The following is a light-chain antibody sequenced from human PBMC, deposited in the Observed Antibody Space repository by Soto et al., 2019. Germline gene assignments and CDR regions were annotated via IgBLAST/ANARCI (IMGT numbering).Light chain of an antibody. CDR2: TNN. CDR3: AAWDDGLNGWV. Sequence: QSVLTQPPSASGTPGQRVSISCSGNSSNIGGNTVNWYQQLPGTAPKLLIYTNNQRPSGVPDRFSGSKSGTSASLAISGLQSEDEADYYCAAWDDGLNGWVSGGGTKLTVL. CDR1: SSNIGGNT. V-gene: IGLV1-44*01. J-gene: IGLJ3*02.